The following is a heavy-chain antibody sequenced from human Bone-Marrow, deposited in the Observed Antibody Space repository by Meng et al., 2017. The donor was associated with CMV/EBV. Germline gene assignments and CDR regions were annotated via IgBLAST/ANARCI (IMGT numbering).Heavy chain of an antibody. Sequence: GESLKISCAASGFTFSSYSMNWVRQAPGKGLEWVSSISSSSSYIYYADSVKGRFTISRDNAKNSLYLQMNSLRAEDTAVYYCARDPEDDQLLTFDYWGQGTLVTVSS. V-gene: IGHV3-21*01. J-gene: IGHJ4*02. CDR2: ISSSSSYI. D-gene: IGHD2-2*01. CDR1: GFTFSSYS. CDR3: ARDPEDDQLLTFDY.